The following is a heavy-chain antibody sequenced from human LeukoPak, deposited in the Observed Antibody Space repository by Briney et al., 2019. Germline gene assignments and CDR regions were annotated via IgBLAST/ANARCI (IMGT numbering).Heavy chain of an antibody. Sequence: SVKVSCKASGGTFSSYAISWVRQAPGQGLEWMGGIIPIFGTANYAQKFQGRVTITRDTSASTAYMELSSLRSEDTAVYYCARAPKDIVVVVAATLVFDPWGQGTLVTVSS. CDR3: ARAPKDIVVVVAATLVFDP. D-gene: IGHD2-15*01. J-gene: IGHJ5*02. V-gene: IGHV1-69*05. CDR1: GGTFSSYA. CDR2: IIPIFGTA.